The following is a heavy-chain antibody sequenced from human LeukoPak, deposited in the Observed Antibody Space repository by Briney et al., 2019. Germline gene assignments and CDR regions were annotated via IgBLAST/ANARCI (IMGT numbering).Heavy chain of an antibody. CDR2: ISYDGSNK. J-gene: IGHJ4*02. V-gene: IGHV3-30*01. CDR1: GFTFSSYA. Sequence: GGSLRLSCAASGFTFSSYAMHWVRQAPGKGLEWVAVISYDGSNKYYADSVKGRFTISRDNSKNTLYLQMNSLRAEDTAVYYCARIAGEGFYDYWGQGTLVTASS. D-gene: IGHD2/OR15-2a*01. CDR3: ARIAGEGFYDY.